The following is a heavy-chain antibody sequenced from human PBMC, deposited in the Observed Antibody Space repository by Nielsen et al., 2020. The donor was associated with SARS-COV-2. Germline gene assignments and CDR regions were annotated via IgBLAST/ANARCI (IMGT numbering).Heavy chain of an antibody. V-gene: IGHV3-74*01. CDR1: GFTFSSYW. CDR3: ARGGGDYDAFDI. CDR2: INSDGSST. D-gene: IGHD2-21*02. Sequence: GESLKISCAASGFTFSSYWMHWVRQAPGKGLVWVSRINSDGSSTSYADSVKGRFTISRDNAKNTLYLQMNSLRAEDMAVYYCARGGGDYDAFDIWGQGTMVTVSS. J-gene: IGHJ3*02.